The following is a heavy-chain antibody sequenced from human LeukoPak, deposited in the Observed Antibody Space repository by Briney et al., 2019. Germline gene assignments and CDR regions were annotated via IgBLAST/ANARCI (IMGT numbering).Heavy chain of an antibody. Sequence: ALVKVSCKVSGYTLTELSMHWVRQAPGKGLEWMGGFDPEDGETIYAQKFQGRVTMTEDTSTDTAYMELSSLRSEDTAVYYCATERFGGREIQHWGQGTLVTVSS. CDR3: ATERFGGREIQH. V-gene: IGHV1-24*01. CDR2: FDPEDGET. D-gene: IGHD3-10*01. CDR1: GYTLTELS. J-gene: IGHJ1*01.